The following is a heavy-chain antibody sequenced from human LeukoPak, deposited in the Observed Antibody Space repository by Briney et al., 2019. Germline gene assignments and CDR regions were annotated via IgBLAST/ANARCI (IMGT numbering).Heavy chain of an antibody. V-gene: IGHV3-53*01. CDR1: GLTVSINY. CDR2: IYSGGNT. CDR3: ARGETSSYDY. Sequence: GGSLRLSCAASGLTVSINYMSCARQAPGKGLEWVSVIYSGGNTYYADSVKGRFTISRDNSKNTVYLQMNRLRAEDTAVYYCARGETSSYDYWGQGTLVTVSS. J-gene: IGHJ4*02. D-gene: IGHD2-2*01.